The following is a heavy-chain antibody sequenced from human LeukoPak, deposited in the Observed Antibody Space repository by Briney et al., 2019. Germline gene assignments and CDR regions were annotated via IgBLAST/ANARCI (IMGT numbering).Heavy chain of an antibody. Sequence: KPGGSLRLSCAASGFTSSDYYISWIRQAPGKGLEWVSYISSSGSTIYYADSVKGRFTISRDNAKNSLYLQMNSLRAEDTAVYYCAKLLVDDYGGNSVDLDYWGQGTLVTVSS. CDR2: ISSSGSTI. J-gene: IGHJ4*02. CDR1: GFTSSDYY. CDR3: AKLLVDDYGGNSVDLDY. V-gene: IGHV3-11*01. D-gene: IGHD4-23*01.